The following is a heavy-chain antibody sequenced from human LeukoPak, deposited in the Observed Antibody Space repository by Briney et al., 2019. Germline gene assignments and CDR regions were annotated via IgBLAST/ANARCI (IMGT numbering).Heavy chain of an antibody. Sequence: GGSLRLSCAASGFTFSSYGMHWVRQAPGKGLEWVAVISYDGSNKYYADSVKGRFTISRDNSKNTLYVQMNSLRAEDTAVYYCAKDRGYCNSGTCSTDYWGQGTLVTVSS. CDR3: AKDRGYCNSGTCSTDY. CDR2: ISYDGSNK. J-gene: IGHJ4*02. D-gene: IGHD2-15*01. V-gene: IGHV3-30*18. CDR1: GFTFSSYG.